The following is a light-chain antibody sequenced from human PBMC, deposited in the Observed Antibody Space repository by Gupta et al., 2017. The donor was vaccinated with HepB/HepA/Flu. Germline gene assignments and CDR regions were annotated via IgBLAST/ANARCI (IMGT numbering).Light chain of an antibody. J-gene: IGLJ2*01. CDR3: QAWDSSTGVV. V-gene: IGLV3-1*01. CDR1: KLGEKY. Sequence: SYELPQPPSASVSPGQTANITCSGDKLGEKYACWYQQKSGQSPVLVIYQDRKRPTGIPERFSGSNSGNTATLTISGTQAMDEADYYCQAWDSSTGVVFGGGTKLTVL. CDR2: QDR.